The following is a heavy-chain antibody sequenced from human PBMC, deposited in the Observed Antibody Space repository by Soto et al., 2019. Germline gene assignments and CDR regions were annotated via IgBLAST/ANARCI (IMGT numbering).Heavy chain of an antibody. CDR1: GGTFSSYA. D-gene: IGHD2-2*01. V-gene: IGHV1-69*13. CDR3: ARVSDIVVVPASQAGFDP. CDR2: IIPIFGTA. Sequence: ASVKVSCKASGGTFSSYAISWVRQATGQGLEWMGGIIPIFGTANYAQKFQGRVTITADESTSTAYMELSSLRSEDTAVYYCARVSDIVVVPASQAGFDPWGQGXLVTVYS. J-gene: IGHJ5*02.